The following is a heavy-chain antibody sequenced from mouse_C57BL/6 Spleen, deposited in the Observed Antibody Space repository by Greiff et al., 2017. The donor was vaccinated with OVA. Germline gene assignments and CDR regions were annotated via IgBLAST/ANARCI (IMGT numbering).Heavy chain of an antibody. Sequence: VKLQESGPELVKPGASVKISCKASGYAFSSSWMNWVKQRPGKGLEWIGRIYPGDGDTNYNGKFKGKATLTADKSSSTAYMQLSSLTSEDSAVYFCARWGSYPFDYWGQGTTLTVSS. CDR1: GYAFSSSW. V-gene: IGHV1-82*01. CDR3: ARWGSYPFDY. J-gene: IGHJ2*01. CDR2: IYPGDGDT. D-gene: IGHD1-1*01.